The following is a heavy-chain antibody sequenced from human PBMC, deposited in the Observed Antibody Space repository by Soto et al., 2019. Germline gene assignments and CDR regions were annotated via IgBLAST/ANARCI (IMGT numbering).Heavy chain of an antibody. D-gene: IGHD3-9*01. Sequence: PGGSLRLSCVVSGFIFSDYGMHLVRQAPGKGLEWVAVISYDGSNKYYADSVKGRFTISRDNSKNTLYLQMNSLRAEDTAVYYCAKEGYYDILTGYYKRAFDIWGQGTMVTVSS. J-gene: IGHJ3*02. V-gene: IGHV3-30*18. CDR2: ISYDGSNK. CDR3: AKEGYYDILTGYYKRAFDI. CDR1: GFIFSDYG.